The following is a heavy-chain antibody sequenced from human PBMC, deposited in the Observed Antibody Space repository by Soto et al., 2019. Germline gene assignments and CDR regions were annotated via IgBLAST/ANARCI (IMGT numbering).Heavy chain of an antibody. J-gene: IGHJ4*02. CDR3: ANVLG. CDR1: GFALSSFA. Sequence: EVQLLESGVGLVQPGVSLSLSCAGSGFALSSFAMNWVRQAPGKGLEWVSASSGTGVNAYYADSVRGRFTVSRDNSKNTVFFQMNSLRAEDTAVYYCANVLGWCQGTLVTVSS. CDR2: SSGTGVNA. D-gene: IGHD2-8*01. V-gene: IGHV3-23*01.